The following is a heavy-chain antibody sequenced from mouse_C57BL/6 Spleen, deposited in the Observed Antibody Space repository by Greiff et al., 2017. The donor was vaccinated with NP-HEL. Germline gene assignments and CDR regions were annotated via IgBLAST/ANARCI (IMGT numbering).Heavy chain of an antibody. CDR3: ARLYGTYWYFDV. CDR1: GFTFTDYY. CDR2: IRNKANGYTT. J-gene: IGHJ1*03. D-gene: IGHD2-1*01. Sequence: EVQGVESGGGLVQPGGSLSLSCAASGFTFTDYYMSWVRQPPGKALEWLGFIRNKANGYTTEYSASVKGRFTISRDNSQSILYLQMNALRAEDSATYYCARLYGTYWYFDVWGTGTTVTVSS. V-gene: IGHV7-3*01.